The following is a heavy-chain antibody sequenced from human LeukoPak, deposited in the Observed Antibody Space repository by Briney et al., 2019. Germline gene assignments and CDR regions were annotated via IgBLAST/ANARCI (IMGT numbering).Heavy chain of an antibody. J-gene: IGHJ4*02. CDR2: IYYSGST. Sequence: PSETLSLTCTVSGGSISSYYWSWIRQPPGKGLEWIGYIYYSGSTNYNPSLKSRVTISVDTSKNQFSLKLSSVTAADTAVYYCASNVVGATPYYFDYWGQGTLVTVSS. V-gene: IGHV4-59*01. CDR1: GGSISSYY. CDR3: ASNVVGATPYYFDY. D-gene: IGHD1-26*01.